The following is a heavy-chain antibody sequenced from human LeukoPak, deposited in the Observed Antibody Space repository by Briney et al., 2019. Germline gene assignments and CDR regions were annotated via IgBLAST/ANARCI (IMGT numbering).Heavy chain of an antibody. D-gene: IGHD2-15*01. CDR3: AKAPVTTCRGAFCYPFDY. J-gene: IGHJ4*02. CDR2: ISWNSGSI. Sequence: GGTLRLSCAASGFTFSSYGMSWVRQAPGKGLEWVSGISWNSGSIGYADSVKGRFTISRDNAKNFLYLQMNSLRAEDTAVYYCAKAPVTTCRGAFCYPFDYWGLGTLVTVSS. CDR1: GFTFSSYG. V-gene: IGHV3-20*04.